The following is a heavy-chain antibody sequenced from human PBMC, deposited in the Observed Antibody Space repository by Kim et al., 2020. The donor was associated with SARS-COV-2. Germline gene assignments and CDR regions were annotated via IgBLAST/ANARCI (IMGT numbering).Heavy chain of an antibody. CDR2: IYPGDSDT. CDR3: ARLVGDIVLMVYTSGMGAFDI. V-gene: IGHV5-51*01. D-gene: IGHD2-8*01. J-gene: IGHJ3*02. CDR1: GYSFTSYW. Sequence: GESLKISCKGSGYSFTSYWIGWVRQMPGKGLEWMGIIYPGDSDTRYSPSFQGQVTISADKSISTAYLQWSSLKASDTAMYYCARLVGDIVLMVYTSGMGAFDIWGQGTMVTVSS.